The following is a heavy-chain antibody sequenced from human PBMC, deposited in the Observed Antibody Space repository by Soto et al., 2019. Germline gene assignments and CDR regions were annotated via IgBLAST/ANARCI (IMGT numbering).Heavy chain of an antibody. CDR2: IITVFGTA. CDR3: ILDCSSMSCYGYLGVDV. CDR1: GGTFSSFL. V-gene: IGHV1-69*01. Sequence: QVQLVQSGAEVKTPGSSVKVSCKASGGTFSSFLMGWVRQAPGQGLEWMGGIITVFGTATYAQKFQGRVTITADDSTSTVYMEWSGLKSEDTAVYYCILDCSSMSCYGYLGVDVWGQGTTVTVSS. D-gene: IGHD2-2*01. J-gene: IGHJ6*02.